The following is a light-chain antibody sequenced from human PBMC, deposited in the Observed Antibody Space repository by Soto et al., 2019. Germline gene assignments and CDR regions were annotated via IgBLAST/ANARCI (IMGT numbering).Light chain of an antibody. CDR3: TSYTPTGALV. CDR2: EVR. J-gene: IGLJ6*01. CDR1: NTDVGGYNY. V-gene: IGLV2-14*01. Sequence: HSVLTQPASVSGSPGQSITVSFTGTNTDVGGYNYVSWYQHRPGKAPRLMIYEVRNRLSGVSNRFSGSKSGNTASLTISGLQSEDEADYYCTSYTPTGALVFGSGTKV.